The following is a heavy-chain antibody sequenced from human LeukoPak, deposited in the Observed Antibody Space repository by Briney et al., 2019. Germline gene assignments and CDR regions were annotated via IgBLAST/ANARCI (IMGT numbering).Heavy chain of an antibody. Sequence: TPSETLSLTCTVSGVAISSYYLNWVRQPPGKGLEWIGHIYYSGSTNFNPSLMSRVTISVDTSKNQFSLTLSSVTAADTAVYYCARDRVSSGLLDYWGQGTLVTVSS. J-gene: IGHJ4*02. D-gene: IGHD3-22*01. CDR2: IYYSGST. CDR3: ARDRVSSGLLDY. CDR1: GVAISSYY. V-gene: IGHV4-59*01.